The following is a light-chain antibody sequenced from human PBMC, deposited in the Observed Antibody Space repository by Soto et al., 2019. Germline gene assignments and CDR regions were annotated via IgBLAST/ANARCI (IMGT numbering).Light chain of an antibody. J-gene: IGKJ4*01. CDR1: QSIESGN. Sequence: EVVLTQSPGTLSLYPGQRATLSCRARQSIESGNLAGYQQKPVHARWLLIYGASRATGIPDRFSGSVSGSGSATDFILTIRRLQLEDFAVYYCHHYCGSLTLSFGGGTTVDIK. V-gene: IGKV3-20*01. CDR3: HHYCGSLTLS. CDR2: GAS.